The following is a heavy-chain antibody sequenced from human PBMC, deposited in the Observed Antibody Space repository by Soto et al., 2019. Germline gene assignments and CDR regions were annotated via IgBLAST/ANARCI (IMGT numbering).Heavy chain of an antibody. V-gene: IGHV3-13*04. CDR1: GVALGRCV. Sequence: RLYCAGSGVALGRCVVLGGRRATGKGLEWVSAIGTAGDTYYPGSVKGRFTISRENAKNSLYLQVNSLRAGDTAVYYCARWKVYYGSGSYTEVGGIDVWGQGTTVTVSS. D-gene: IGHD3-10*01. J-gene: IGHJ6*02. CDR2: IGTAGDT. CDR3: ARWKVYYGSGSYTEVGGIDV.